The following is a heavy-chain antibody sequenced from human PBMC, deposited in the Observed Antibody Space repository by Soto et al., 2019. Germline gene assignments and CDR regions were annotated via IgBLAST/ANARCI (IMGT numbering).Heavy chain of an antibody. CDR3: GGSTGPFDY. Sequence: SETLSLTCAVYGGSFSGYYWSWTRQPPGKGLEWIGEINHSGSTNYNPSLKSRVTISVDTSKNQFSLKLSPVTAADTAVYYCGGSTGPFDYWGQGTLVTVSS. D-gene: IGHD2-2*01. J-gene: IGHJ4*02. CDR1: GGSFSGYY. V-gene: IGHV4-34*01. CDR2: INHSGST.